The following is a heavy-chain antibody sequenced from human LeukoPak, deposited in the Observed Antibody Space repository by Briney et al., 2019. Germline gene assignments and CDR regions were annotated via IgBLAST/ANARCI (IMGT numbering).Heavy chain of an antibody. CDR1: GGSISSYY. CDR2: IYYSGST. V-gene: IGHV4-59*01. J-gene: IGHJ4*02. Sequence: SETLSLTCTVSGGSISSYYWSWIRQPPGKGLEWIGYIYYSGSTNYNPSLKSRVTISVDTSKNQFSLKLSSVTAADTAVYYCASWRSGSSYYFDYWGQGTLVTVSS. CDR3: ASWRSGSSYYFDY. D-gene: IGHD3-10*01.